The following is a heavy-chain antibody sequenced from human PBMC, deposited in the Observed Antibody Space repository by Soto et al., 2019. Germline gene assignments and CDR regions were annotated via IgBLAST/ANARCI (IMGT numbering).Heavy chain of an antibody. V-gene: IGHV5-10-1*01. Sequence: ESLKISCKGSGYTFTTYWINWVRQMPGKGLEWMGRIDPSDSYTSYSPSFLGRVTISADKSISTAYLQWTSLEASDTAVYYCARQSTYTSSWLNSLDFWGLGTLVTVSS. CDR1: GYTFTTYW. CDR3: ARQSTYTSSWLNSLDF. J-gene: IGHJ4*02. D-gene: IGHD6-13*01. CDR2: IDPSDSYT.